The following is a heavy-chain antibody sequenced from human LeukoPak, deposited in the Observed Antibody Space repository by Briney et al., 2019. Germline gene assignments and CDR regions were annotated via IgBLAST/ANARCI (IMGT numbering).Heavy chain of an antibody. CDR3: ARHTTVVAY. Sequence: GGSLRLSCAASGFSFSNYAMNWVRQAPGKGLEWVSYISSSSTIYYADSVKGRFTISRDNAKNSLYLQMNSLRAEDTAVYYCARHTTVVAYWGQGTLVTVSS. CDR1: GFSFSNYA. V-gene: IGHV3-48*01. CDR2: ISSSSTI. J-gene: IGHJ4*02. D-gene: IGHD4-17*01.